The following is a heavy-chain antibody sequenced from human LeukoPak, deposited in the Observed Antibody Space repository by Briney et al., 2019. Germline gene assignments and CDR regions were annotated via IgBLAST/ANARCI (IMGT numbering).Heavy chain of an antibody. D-gene: IGHD1-26*01. V-gene: IGHV4-34*01. CDR3: ASELYDAFDI. J-gene: IGHJ3*02. Sequence: SETLSLTCAVYGGSFSGYYWGWIRQPPGKGLEWIGEINHSGSTNYNPSLKSRVTISVDTSKNQFSLKLSSVTAADTAVYYCASELYDAFDIWGQGTMVTVSS. CDR1: GGSFSGYY. CDR2: INHSGST.